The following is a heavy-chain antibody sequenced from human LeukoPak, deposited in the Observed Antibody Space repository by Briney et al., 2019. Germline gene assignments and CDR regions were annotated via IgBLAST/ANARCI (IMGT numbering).Heavy chain of an antibody. CDR3: ARWLATTVTDDAFDI. CDR1: GGSFSGYY. CDR2: INHSGST. J-gene: IGHJ3*02. Sequence: SETLSLTCAVYGGSFSGYYWSWIRQPPGKGLEWIGEINHSGSTNYNPSLKSRVTISVDTSKNQFSLKLSSVTAADTAVYYCARWLATTVTDDAFDIWGQGTMVTVSS. V-gene: IGHV4-34*01. D-gene: IGHD4-17*01.